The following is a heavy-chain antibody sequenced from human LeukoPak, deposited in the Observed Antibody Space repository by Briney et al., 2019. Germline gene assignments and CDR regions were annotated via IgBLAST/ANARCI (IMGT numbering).Heavy chain of an antibody. CDR2: IYYSGST. CDR1: GGSISSYY. CDR3: ARRTGYYDGFDY. Sequence: SETLSLTCTASGGSISSYYWSWIRQPPGKGLEWIAYIYYSGSTNYNPSLKSRVTISVDTSKNQFSLKLSSVTAADTAVYYCARRTGYYDGFDYWGQGTLVTVSS. D-gene: IGHD3/OR15-3a*01. J-gene: IGHJ4*02. V-gene: IGHV4-59*01.